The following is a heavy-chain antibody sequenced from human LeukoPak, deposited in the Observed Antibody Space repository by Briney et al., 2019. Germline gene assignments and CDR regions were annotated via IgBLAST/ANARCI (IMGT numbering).Heavy chain of an antibody. CDR1: GGSFCGYY. Sequence: SETLSLTSAVYGGSFCGYYWSWIRQPPGKGLEWMGEINHRGRTNYNPSLKSRVTISVDTSTNQFSLKLSSVTAADADVYYCARHGDYVGVDSWGLGTLVTVSS. CDR3: ARHGDYVGVDS. V-gene: IGHV4-34*01. D-gene: IGHD4-17*01. J-gene: IGHJ5*01. CDR2: INHRGRT.